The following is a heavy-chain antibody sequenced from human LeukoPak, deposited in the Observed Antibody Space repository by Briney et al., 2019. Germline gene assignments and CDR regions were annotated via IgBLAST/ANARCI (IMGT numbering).Heavy chain of an antibody. CDR2: IYYSGST. D-gene: IGHD3-10*01. CDR1: GGSIRSSSYY. V-gene: IGHV4-39*07. J-gene: IGHJ4*02. Sequence: PSETLSLTCTVSGGSIRSSSYYWGWIRQPPGKGLEWIGSIYYSGSTNYNPSLKSRVTISVDTSKNQFSLKLSSVTAADTAVYYCARGQGPTYYYGSGSYYFDYWGQGTLVTVSS. CDR3: ARGQGPTYYYGSGSYYFDY.